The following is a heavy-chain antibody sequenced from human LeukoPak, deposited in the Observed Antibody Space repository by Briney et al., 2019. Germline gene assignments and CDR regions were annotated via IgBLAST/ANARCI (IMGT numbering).Heavy chain of an antibody. CDR2: IIPIFGTA. V-gene: IGHV1-69*01. CDR3: ASSPGSGYGY. D-gene: IGHD3-16*01. Sequence: SVKVSCKASGGTFSSYAISWVRQAPGQGVAWMGGIIPIFGTANYAQKFQGRLTITADESTSTAYMELSSLRSEDKAVYYCASSPGSGYGYWGQGTLVTVSS. CDR1: GGTFSSYA. J-gene: IGHJ4*02.